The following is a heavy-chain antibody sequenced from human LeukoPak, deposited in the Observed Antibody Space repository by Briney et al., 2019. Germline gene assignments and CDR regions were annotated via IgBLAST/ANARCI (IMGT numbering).Heavy chain of an antibody. CDR3: VRSSPPLLLGAFDL. CDR2: INHSGST. Sequence: SETLSLTCAVYGGSFSGYYWSWIRQPPGKGLEWIGEINHSGSTNYNPSLKSRVTISVDTSKNQFSLKLSSVTAADTAMYYCVRSSPPLLLGAFDLWGQGTMVTVSS. J-gene: IGHJ3*01. CDR1: GGSFSGYY. V-gene: IGHV4-34*01. D-gene: IGHD1-26*01.